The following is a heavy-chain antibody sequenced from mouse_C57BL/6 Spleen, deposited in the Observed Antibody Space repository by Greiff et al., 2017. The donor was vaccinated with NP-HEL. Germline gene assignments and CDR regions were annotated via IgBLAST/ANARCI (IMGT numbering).Heavy chain of an antibody. D-gene: IGHD2-2*01. J-gene: IGHJ4*01. CDR2: IYPRSGNT. CDR3: ARYGINVATRAMDY. Sequence: VQLQQSGAELARPGASVKLSCKASGYTFTSYGISWVKQRTGQGLEWIGEIYPRSGNTYYNEKFKGKATLTADKSSSTAYMELRSLTSEDSAVYFCARYGINVATRAMDYWGQGTSVTVSS. CDR1: GYTFTSYG. V-gene: IGHV1-81*01.